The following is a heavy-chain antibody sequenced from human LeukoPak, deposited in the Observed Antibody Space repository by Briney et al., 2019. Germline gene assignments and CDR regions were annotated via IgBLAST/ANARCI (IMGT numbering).Heavy chain of an antibody. J-gene: IGHJ4*02. D-gene: IGHD6-19*01. CDR3: AKDHLPGIVVADRDY. CDR2: IRYDGSNK. Sequence: GGSLRLSCAASGFTFSSYGMHWVRQAPGKGLEWVAFIRYDGSNKYYADSVKGRFTISRDNSKNTLYLQMNSLRAEDTAVYYCAKDHLPGIVVADRDYWGQGTLVTVSS. V-gene: IGHV3-30*02. CDR1: GFTFSSYG.